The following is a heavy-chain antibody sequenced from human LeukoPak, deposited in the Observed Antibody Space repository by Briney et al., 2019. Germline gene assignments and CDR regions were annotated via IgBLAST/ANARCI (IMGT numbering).Heavy chain of an antibody. J-gene: IGHJ6*02. Sequence: GASMKVSCKASGYTFTGYYIHWVRQAPGQGLEWMGWINPNSGGTNYAQKFQGRVTMTRDTSISTAYMELSRLRSDDTAVYYCARDPIAAAGARTYYYYGMDVWGQGTTVTVSS. CDR3: ARDPIAAAGARTYYYYGMDV. V-gene: IGHV1-2*02. CDR1: GYTFTGYY. CDR2: INPNSGGT. D-gene: IGHD6-13*01.